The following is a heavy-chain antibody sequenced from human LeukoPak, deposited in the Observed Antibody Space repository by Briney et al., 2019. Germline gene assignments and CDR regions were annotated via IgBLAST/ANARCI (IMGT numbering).Heavy chain of an antibody. V-gene: IGHV4-34*01. D-gene: IGHD5-12*01. Sequence: SETLSLTCAVYGGSFSGYYWSWIRQPPGKGLEWIGEINHSGSTNYNPSLKSRVTISVDTSKNQFSLKLSSVTAADAAVYYCARYSGYESYNWFGPWGQGTLVTVSS. CDR2: INHSGST. CDR1: GGSFSGYY. J-gene: IGHJ5*02. CDR3: ARYSGYESYNWFGP.